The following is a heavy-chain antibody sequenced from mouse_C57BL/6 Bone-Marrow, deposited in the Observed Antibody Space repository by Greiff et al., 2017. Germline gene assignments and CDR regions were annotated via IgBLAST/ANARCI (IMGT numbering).Heavy chain of an antibody. J-gene: IGHJ3*01. Sequence: QVQLQQPGAELVKPGASVKLSCKASGYTFTSYWMQGVKQRPGQGLEWIGEIDPSDSYTNYNQKFKGKATLTVDTSSSTAYMQLSSLTSEDSAVYYCARPWGNWGQGTLVTVSA. V-gene: IGHV1-50*01. CDR1: GYTFTSYW. CDR3: ARPWGN. CDR2: IDPSDSYT.